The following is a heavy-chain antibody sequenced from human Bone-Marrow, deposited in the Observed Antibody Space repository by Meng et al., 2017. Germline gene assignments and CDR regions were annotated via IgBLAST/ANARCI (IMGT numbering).Heavy chain of an antibody. D-gene: IGHD4-17*01. CDR2: ISSSSSYI. J-gene: IGHJ5*02. CDR1: GFTFSSYS. CDR3: ARDDYGDYRWFDP. V-gene: IGHV3-21*01. Sequence: VESWVVLVKPGGSLELSCAASGFTFSSYSMDWVRQGPGKGLEWVSSISSSSSYIYYAYSVKGRFTISRDNAKNSLYLQMNSLRAEDTAVYYCARDDYGDYRWFDPWGQGTLVTVSS.